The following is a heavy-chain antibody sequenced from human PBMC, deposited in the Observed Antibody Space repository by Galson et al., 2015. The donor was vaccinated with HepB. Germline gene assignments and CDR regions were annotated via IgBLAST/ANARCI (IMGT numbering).Heavy chain of an antibody. D-gene: IGHD3-10*01. CDR1: GGSISSPGYY. CDR2: IYYSGSA. CDR3: ARIKLYGSGGELKWDNWFDP. V-gene: IGHV4-31*03. Sequence: TLSLTCTVSGGSISSPGYYWSWIRQHPGKGLEWIGYIYYSGSAYHDPSLKSRVTISVDTSKNQFSLKLSSVTAADTAVYYCARIKLYGSGGELKWDNWFDPWGQGTLVTVSS. J-gene: IGHJ5*02.